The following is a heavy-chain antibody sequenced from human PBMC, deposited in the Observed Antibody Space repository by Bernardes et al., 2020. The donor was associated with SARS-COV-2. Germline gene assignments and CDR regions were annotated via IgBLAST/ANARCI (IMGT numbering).Heavy chain of an antibody. CDR3: ARAGWFGEEGDY. V-gene: IGHV3-48*01. CDR1: GFTFSSYS. Sequence: GGSLRLSCAASGFTFSSYSMNWVRQAPGKGLEWVSYISSSSNFIYYADSVKGRLTISRDNAKNSLYLQMNSLRAEDTAVYYCARAGWFGEEGDYWGQGTLVTVSS. D-gene: IGHD3-10*01. CDR2: ISSSSNFI. J-gene: IGHJ4*02.